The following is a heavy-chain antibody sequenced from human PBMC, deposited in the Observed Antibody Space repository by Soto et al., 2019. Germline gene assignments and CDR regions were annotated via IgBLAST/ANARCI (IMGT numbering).Heavy chain of an antibody. Sequence: GASVKVSCKASGYTFTSYAMHWVRQAPGQRLEWMGWINAGSGNTKYSQKFQGRVTITRDTSASTAYMELSSLRSEDTAVYYCARDPRGYSYGVDYWGQGTLVTVS. CDR2: INAGSGNT. V-gene: IGHV1-3*01. CDR1: GYTFTSYA. J-gene: IGHJ4*02. D-gene: IGHD5-18*01. CDR3: ARDPRGYSYGVDY.